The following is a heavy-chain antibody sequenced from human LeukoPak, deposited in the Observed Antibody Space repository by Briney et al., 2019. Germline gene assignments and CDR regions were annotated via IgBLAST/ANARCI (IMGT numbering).Heavy chain of an antibody. J-gene: IGHJ6*02. V-gene: IGHV3-48*03. D-gene: IGHD3-3*02. CDR3: AGTLASSYYYGMDV. Sequence: PGGSLRLSCAASGFTFSSYEMNWVRQAPGKGLEWVSYISSSGSTIYYADSVKGRLTISRDNAKNSLYLQMNSLRAEDTAVYYCAGTLASSYYYGMDVWGQGTTVTVSS. CDR1: GFTFSSYE. CDR2: ISSSGSTI.